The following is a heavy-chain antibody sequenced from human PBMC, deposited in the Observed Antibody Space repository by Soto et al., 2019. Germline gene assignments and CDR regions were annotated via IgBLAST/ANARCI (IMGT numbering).Heavy chain of an antibody. CDR2: ISPMFGAA. Sequence: QVQLVQSGAEMKKPGSSVKVSCQSSGGTFNTYAMNWVRQAPGQGPEWMGDISPMFGAANYAPKFQGRVTITADESTGTSYMQLSCLTSEDTALYFCAREVQVHTPAFVYGGQGTLVTVSS. V-gene: IGHV1-69*19. CDR1: GGTFNTYA. CDR3: AREVQVHTPAFVY. D-gene: IGHD1-1*01. J-gene: IGHJ4*02.